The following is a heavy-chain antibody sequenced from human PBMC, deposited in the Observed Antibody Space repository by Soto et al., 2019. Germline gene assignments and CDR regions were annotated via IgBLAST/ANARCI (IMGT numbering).Heavy chain of an antibody. V-gene: IGHV4-30-2*01. Sequence: PPETLSLTCAVSGGSISSGGYSWSWIRQPLGKGLEWIGYIYHSGRTYYNPSLKSRVTISVDTSKNQFSLKLSSVTAADTAVYYCARVWGGAFDIWGQGTMVTVSS. J-gene: IGHJ3*02. D-gene: IGHD3-10*01. CDR1: GGSISSGGYS. CDR2: IYHSGRT. CDR3: ARVWGGAFDI.